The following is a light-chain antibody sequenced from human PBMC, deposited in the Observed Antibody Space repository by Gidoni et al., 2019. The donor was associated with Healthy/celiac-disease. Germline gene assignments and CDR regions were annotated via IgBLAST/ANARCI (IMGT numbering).Light chain of an antibody. J-gene: IGKJ4*01. V-gene: IGKV3-11*01. CDR3: QQRSNWPPLT. CDR2: DAS. Sequence: IVLTQSPATLSLSPWERATLSCRASQSVSSYLAWYQQKPGQAPRLLIYDASNRATGIPARFSGSGSGTDFTLTISSLEPEDFAVYYCQQRSNWPPLTFGGGTKVEIK. CDR1: QSVSSY.